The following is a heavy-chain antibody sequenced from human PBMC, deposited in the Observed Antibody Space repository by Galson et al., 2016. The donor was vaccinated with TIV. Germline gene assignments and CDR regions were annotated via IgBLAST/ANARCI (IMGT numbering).Heavy chain of an antibody. Sequence: SLRLSCAASGFTFSSYGMSWVRQTPGKGLEWVSSISRGSNFIFYADSVKGRFAISRDDAENSLLLDMNSLRADDTAVYYCARDYDFWSGHSCGYWGQGTLVTVSS. CDR2: ISRGSNFI. CDR3: ARDYDFWSGHSCGY. CDR1: GFTFSSYG. D-gene: IGHD3-3*01. J-gene: IGHJ4*02. V-gene: IGHV3-21*06.